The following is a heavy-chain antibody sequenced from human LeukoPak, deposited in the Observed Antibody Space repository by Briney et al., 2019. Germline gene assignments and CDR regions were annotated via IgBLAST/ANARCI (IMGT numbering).Heavy chain of an antibody. V-gene: IGHV4-39*01. CDR1: GGSISSSSYY. D-gene: IGHD4-17*01. CDR3: ARTPRTTVTTLGAFDI. Sequence: SETLSLTCTVSGGSISSSSYYWGWIRQPPGKGLEWIGSIYYSGSTYYNPSLKGRVTISVDTSKNQFSLKLSSVTAADTAVYYCARTPRTTVTTLGAFDIWGQGTMVTVSS. CDR2: IYYSGST. J-gene: IGHJ3*02.